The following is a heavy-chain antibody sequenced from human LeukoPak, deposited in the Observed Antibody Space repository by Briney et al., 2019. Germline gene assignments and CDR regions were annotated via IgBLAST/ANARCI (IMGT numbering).Heavy chain of an antibody. J-gene: IGHJ4*02. Sequence: SETLSLTCTVSGGSISSSSYYWGWIRQPPGKGLEWIGSFYYSGSTYYNPSLKSRVTISVDTSKNQFSLKLSSVTAADTAVYYCARQGHYYDSSGYYVFDYWGQGTLVAVSS. CDR3: ARQGHYYDSSGYYVFDY. V-gene: IGHV4-39*01. D-gene: IGHD3-22*01. CDR1: GGSISSSSYY. CDR2: FYYSGST.